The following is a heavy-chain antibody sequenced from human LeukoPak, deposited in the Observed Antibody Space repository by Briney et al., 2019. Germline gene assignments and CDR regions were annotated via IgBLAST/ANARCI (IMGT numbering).Heavy chain of an antibody. D-gene: IGHD6-25*01. CDR1: GFTFSSYA. CDR3: ARDRGSSGYYYYYMDV. V-gene: IGHV3-30*02. J-gene: IGHJ6*03. Sequence: GGSLRLSCAASGFTFSSYAMHWVRQAPGKGLEWVAFIRYDGSNKYYADSVKGRFTISRDNSKNTLYLQMNSLRAEDTAVYYCARDRGSSGYYYYYMDVWGKGTTVTVSS. CDR2: IRYDGSNK.